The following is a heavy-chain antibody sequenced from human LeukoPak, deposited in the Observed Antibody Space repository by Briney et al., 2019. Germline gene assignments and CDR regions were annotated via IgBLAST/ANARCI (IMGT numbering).Heavy chain of an antibody. CDR3: ARGLINGHDFDY. Sequence: ASVTVSCKASGYTFTGYYMHWVRQVPGQGPEWMGWIHPISGGTNYAQKFQGWVTLTRDTSISTAYMDLSRLTSDDTAVYYCARGLINGHDFDYWGQGTLVTVSS. CDR2: IHPISGGT. V-gene: IGHV1-2*04. D-gene: IGHD1-20*01. CDR1: GYTFTGYY. J-gene: IGHJ4*02.